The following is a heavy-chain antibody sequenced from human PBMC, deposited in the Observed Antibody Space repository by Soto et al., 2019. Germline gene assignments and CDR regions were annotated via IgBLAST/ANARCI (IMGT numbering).Heavy chain of an antibody. CDR1: GGSISSYY. J-gene: IGHJ4*02. CDR3: ARVRYSDFDY. D-gene: IGHD3-9*01. CDR2: IYYSGST. V-gene: IGHV4-59*01. Sequence: PSETLSLTCTVSGGSISSYYWSWIRQPPGKGLEWIGYIYYSGSTNYNPSLKSRVTISVDTSKNQFSLKLSSATAADTAVYYCARVRYSDFDYWGQGTLVTVSS.